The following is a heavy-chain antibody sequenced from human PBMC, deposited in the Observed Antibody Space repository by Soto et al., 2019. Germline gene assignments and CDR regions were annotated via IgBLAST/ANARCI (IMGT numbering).Heavy chain of an antibody. V-gene: IGHV3-72*01. J-gene: IGHJ4*02. CDR2: TRDKVKSYGT. CDR1: GITLSDHY. D-gene: IGHD3-16*01. Sequence: GGSLRLSGVASGITLSDHYIDWVRQAPGKGLEWVGRTRDKVKSYGTEYAAPVEGRFTLSRDNSKNSVYLKMDSVKIEDTAVYFCARAIDYDHWGQGTLVTVSS. CDR3: ARAIDYDH.